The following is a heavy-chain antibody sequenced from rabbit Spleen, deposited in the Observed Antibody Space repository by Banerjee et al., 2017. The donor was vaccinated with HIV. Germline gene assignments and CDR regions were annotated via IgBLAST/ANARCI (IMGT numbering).Heavy chain of an antibody. D-gene: IGHD1-1*01. Sequence: QSLEESGGDLVKPGASLTLTCTASGVSFSANSYMCWVRQAPGKGLEWIACIGAGSSGSTYSATWAKGRFTISKTSSTTVTLQMTSLTAADTATYFCARDTSSSFSSYGMDLWGPGTLVTVS. CDR3: ARDTSSSFSSYGMDL. J-gene: IGHJ6*01. CDR1: GVSFSANSY. V-gene: IGHV1S40*01. CDR2: IGAGSSGST.